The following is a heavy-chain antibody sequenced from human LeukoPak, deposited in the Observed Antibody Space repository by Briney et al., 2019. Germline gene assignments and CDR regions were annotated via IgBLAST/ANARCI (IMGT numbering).Heavy chain of an antibody. Sequence: GGSLRLSCAASGFSFSNYWMYWVRQAPGKGLVWVSQIYSDGSTTTYADSVKGRFTISRDNAKNTLYLQMNSLRAEDSALYYCARMRESLGLGAFDIWGQGTMVTVSS. CDR2: IYSDGSTT. D-gene: IGHD7-27*01. CDR3: ARMRESLGLGAFDI. CDR1: GFSFSNYW. V-gene: IGHV3-74*03. J-gene: IGHJ3*02.